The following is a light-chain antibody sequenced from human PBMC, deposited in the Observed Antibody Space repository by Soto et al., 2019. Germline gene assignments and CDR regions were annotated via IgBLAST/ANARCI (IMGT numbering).Light chain of an antibody. CDR3: SSFTTTRTHI. CDR2: DVK. V-gene: IGLV2-14*03. J-gene: IGLJ1*01. CDR1: ETDVGGYNL. Sequence: QSVLTQPASVSGSPGQSITISCTGTETDVGGYNLVSWYQQHSGKAPKLIIYDVKSRPSGISGRFSGSKSGNTASLTISGLRPDDEADYFCSSFTTTRTHIFGPGTRSPS.